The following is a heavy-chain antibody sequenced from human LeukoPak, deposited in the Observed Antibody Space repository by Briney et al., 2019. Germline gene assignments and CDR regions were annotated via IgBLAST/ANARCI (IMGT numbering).Heavy chain of an antibody. D-gene: IGHD6-13*01. CDR2: ISGSGDNT. Sequence: GGSLRLSCAASGFTFSSHGMSWVRQAPGKGLEWVSTISGSGDNTYYADSVKGRFTISRDNSKNTLYLQMNSLRAEDTAVYYCARGLDSSSWIDYWGQGTLVTVSS. V-gene: IGHV3-23*01. J-gene: IGHJ4*02. CDR3: ARGLDSSSWIDY. CDR1: GFTFSSHG.